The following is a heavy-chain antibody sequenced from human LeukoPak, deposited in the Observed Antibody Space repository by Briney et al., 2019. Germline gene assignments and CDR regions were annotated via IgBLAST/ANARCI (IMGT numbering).Heavy chain of an antibody. D-gene: IGHD3-3*01. CDR2: ISSSGSTI. CDR1: GFTFNSYW. Sequence: PGGSLRLSCAASGFTFNSYWMSWVRQAPGKGLEWVSYISSSGSTIYYADSVKGRFTISRDNAKNSLYLQMNSLRAEDTAVYYCARDYDFWSGFDYWGQGTLVTVSS. V-gene: IGHV3-48*04. CDR3: ARDYDFWSGFDY. J-gene: IGHJ4*02.